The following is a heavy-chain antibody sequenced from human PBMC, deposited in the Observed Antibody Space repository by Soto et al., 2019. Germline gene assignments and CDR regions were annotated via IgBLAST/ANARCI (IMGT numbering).Heavy chain of an antibody. CDR2: IGTAGDT. J-gene: IGHJ4*02. CDR3: AKSQEIGTHFFDS. CDR1: GFTFSGFD. V-gene: IGHV3-13*01. Sequence: GGSLRLSCEASGFTFSGFDMHWVRQPTGKGLEWVSSIGTAGDTYYAVSVKGRFTISRDNAKNSLSIQMNSLRAGDMAVYFCAKSQEIGTHFFDSWGQGTQVTVSS. D-gene: IGHD6-13*01.